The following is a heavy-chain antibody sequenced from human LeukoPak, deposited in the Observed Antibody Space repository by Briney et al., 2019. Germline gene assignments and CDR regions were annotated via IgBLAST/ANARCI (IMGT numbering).Heavy chain of an antibody. V-gene: IGHV4-59*01. D-gene: IGHD1-26*01. J-gene: IGHJ6*02. CDR2: IHYTGIT. CDR3: ARTGYGRDYYGMDV. Sequence: SETLSLTCTVSGGSISSYYWSWIRQPPGKELEWIGYIHYTGITNYNPSLKSRVTISIDTPKNEVSLRVTSVTAADTAVYYCARTGYGRDYYGMDVWGQGTTVTVSS. CDR1: GGSISSYY.